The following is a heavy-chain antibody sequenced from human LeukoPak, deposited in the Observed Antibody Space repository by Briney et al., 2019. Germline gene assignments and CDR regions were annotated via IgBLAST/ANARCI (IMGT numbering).Heavy chain of an antibody. V-gene: IGHV1-2*02. CDR1: GYTFSDYH. J-gene: IGHJ5*02. Sequence: GASVKVSCKASGYTFSDYHIHWVRQASGQGLEWMGWINCNSGATNYAQKFQGRVTMTRDTSLTTTYMDLSRLTSDDTAVYDCARELGGGPTREDWLDPWGQGTLVTVSS. CDR2: INCNSGAT. D-gene: IGHD1-26*01. CDR3: ARELGGGPTREDWLDP.